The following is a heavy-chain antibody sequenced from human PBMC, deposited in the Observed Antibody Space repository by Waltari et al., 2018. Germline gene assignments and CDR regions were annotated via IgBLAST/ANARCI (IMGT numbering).Heavy chain of an antibody. J-gene: IGHJ3*02. CDR2: IYYTGRT. V-gene: IGHV4-59*01. CDR1: GGSISSYY. Sequence: QVQLQESGSGLVKPSETLSLTCTVFGGSISSYYWSWIRQPPGKGLEWSGYIYYTGRTSNNPSLKSRVTISVDTSKNQFSLKLTSVTAADTAVYYCARGERDDAFDIWGQGTMVTVSS. CDR3: ARGERDDAFDI.